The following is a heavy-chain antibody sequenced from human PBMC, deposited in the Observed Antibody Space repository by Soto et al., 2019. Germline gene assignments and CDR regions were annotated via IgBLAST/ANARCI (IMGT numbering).Heavy chain of an antibody. CDR1: GYTLTELS. D-gene: IGHD3-22*01. CDR2: FDPEDGET. CDR3: ATVRGYYYDSSGYYPHAFDI. Sequence: ASVKVSCKVSGYTLTELSMHWVRQAPGKGLEWMGGFDPEDGETIYAQKFQGRVTMTEDTSTDTAYMELSSLRSEDTAVYYCATVRGYYYDSSGYYPHAFDIWGQGTMVTVS. J-gene: IGHJ3*02. V-gene: IGHV1-24*01.